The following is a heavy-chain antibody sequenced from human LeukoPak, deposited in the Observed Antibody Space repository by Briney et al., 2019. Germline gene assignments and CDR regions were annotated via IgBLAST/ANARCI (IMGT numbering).Heavy chain of an antibody. J-gene: IGHJ4*02. Sequence: SETLSLTCTVSGGSISSYYWSWIRQPPGKGLEWIGYIYYSGSTYYNPSLKSRVTISVDTSKNQFSLKLSSVTAADTAVYYCARVDYYDSSGYPKLTFDYWGQGTLVTVSS. D-gene: IGHD3-22*01. CDR2: IYYSGST. CDR3: ARVDYYDSSGYPKLTFDY. V-gene: IGHV4-59*08. CDR1: GGSISSYY.